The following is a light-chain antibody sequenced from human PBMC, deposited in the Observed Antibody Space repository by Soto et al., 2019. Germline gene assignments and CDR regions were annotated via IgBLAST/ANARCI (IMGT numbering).Light chain of an antibody. J-gene: IGLJ1*01. CDR3: FSYTSSTAYV. Sequence: QSALTQPASGSGSPGQSITISCTGTSSDVGGYKYVSWYQLHPGKAPKLMIYEVSNRPSGISNRFSASKSGNTASLTISGLQAEDEADYYCFSYTSSTAYVFGSGTKVTVL. CDR1: SSDVGGYKY. CDR2: EVS. V-gene: IGLV2-14*01.